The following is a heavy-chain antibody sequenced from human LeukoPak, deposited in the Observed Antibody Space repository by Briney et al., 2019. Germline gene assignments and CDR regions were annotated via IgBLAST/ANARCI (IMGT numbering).Heavy chain of an antibody. V-gene: IGHV1-2*02. CDR1: GYTFTGYY. Sequence: ASVKVSFKASGYTFTGYYMHWVRQAPGQGLEWMGWINPNSGGTNYAQKFQGRVTMTRDTSISTAYMELSRLRSDDTAVYYCARDLHYDFWSGYLDYWGQGTLVTVSS. D-gene: IGHD3-3*01. J-gene: IGHJ4*02. CDR2: INPNSGGT. CDR3: ARDLHYDFWSGYLDY.